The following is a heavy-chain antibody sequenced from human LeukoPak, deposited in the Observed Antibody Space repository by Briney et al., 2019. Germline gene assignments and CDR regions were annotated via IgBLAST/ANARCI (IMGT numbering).Heavy chain of an antibody. V-gene: IGHV4-34*01. CDR3: ARGSRLVRGVHNWFDP. Sequence: PSETLSLTCAVYGGSFSGYYWSWIRQPPGKGLEWIGEINHSGSTNYNPSLKSRVTISVDTSKNQFSLKLSSVTAADTAVHYCARGSRLVRGVHNWFDPWGQGTLVTVSS. J-gene: IGHJ5*02. CDR2: INHSGST. CDR1: GGSFSGYY. D-gene: IGHD3-10*01.